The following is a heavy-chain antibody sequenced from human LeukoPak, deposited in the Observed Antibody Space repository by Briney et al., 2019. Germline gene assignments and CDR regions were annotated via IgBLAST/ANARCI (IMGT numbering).Heavy chain of an antibody. CDR1: GFLVSSCG. CDR2: ISSSSRYI. J-gene: IGHJ5*02. V-gene: IGHV3-21*01. D-gene: IGHD3-10*01. Sequence: PGRSLRLSCAASGFLVSSCGMHWVRQAPGKGLEWVSSISSSSRYIYYADSVKGRFTISRDNAKNSLYLQMNSLRVEDTAVYYCAREWFNGFDPWGQGTLVTVSS. CDR3: AREWFNGFDP.